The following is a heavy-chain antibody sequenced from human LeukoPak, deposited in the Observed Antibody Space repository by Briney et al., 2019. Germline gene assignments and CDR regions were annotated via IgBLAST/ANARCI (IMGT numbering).Heavy chain of an antibody. Sequence: GGSLRLSCAASGFTFSSYWMSWVRQAPGKGLEWVANIKQDGSEKYYVDSAKGRFTISRDNAKNSLYLQMNSLRAEDTAVYYCARAAVGDYFDYWGQGTLVTVSS. CDR2: IKQDGSEK. D-gene: IGHD3-10*01. J-gene: IGHJ4*02. CDR1: GFTFSSYW. CDR3: ARAAVGDYFDY. V-gene: IGHV3-7*01.